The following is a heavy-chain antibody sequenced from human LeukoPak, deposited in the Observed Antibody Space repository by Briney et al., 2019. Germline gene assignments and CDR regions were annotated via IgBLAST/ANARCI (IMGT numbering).Heavy chain of an antibody. J-gene: IGHJ4*02. V-gene: IGHV3-74*01. D-gene: IGHD6-19*01. CDR2: IKSDGSSI. CDR3: ARSSGWYVDYFDY. Sequence: PGGSLRLSCAASGFTFSSYWMHWVRQAPGKGLVWVSCIKSDGSSISYADSVKGRFTISRDNAKNTLYLQMNSLRAEDTAVYYCARSSGWYVDYFDYWGQGTLVTVSS. CDR1: GFTFSSYW.